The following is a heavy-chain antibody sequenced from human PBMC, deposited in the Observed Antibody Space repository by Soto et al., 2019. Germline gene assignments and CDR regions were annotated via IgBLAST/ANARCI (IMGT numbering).Heavy chain of an antibody. V-gene: IGHV5-51*01. CDR2: IYPDDSDT. CDR3: ARHGTDYVGYGMDV. D-gene: IGHD3-16*01. CDR1: GYRFSRYW. J-gene: IGHJ6*02. Sequence: PGESLKISCKTSGYRFSRYWIGWVRQMPGKGLEWMGVIYPDDSDTRYSPSFLGQVTISADESSNTATLQWSSLKASDTAMYYCARHGTDYVGYGMDVWGQGTTVTVSS.